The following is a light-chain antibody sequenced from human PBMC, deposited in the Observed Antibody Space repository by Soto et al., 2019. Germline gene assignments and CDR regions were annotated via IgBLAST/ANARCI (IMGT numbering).Light chain of an antibody. CDR3: SSDTTSATYV. CDR2: EVN. J-gene: IGLJ1*01. Sequence: QSALTQPASVSGSPGQSITISCTGTSSDVGGYDYVAWYQLRPDRVPKVMIFEVNKRPSGVSDRFSGSKSGNTASLTISGLQAEDEADYSCSSDTTSATYVFGTGTKLTVL. CDR1: SSDVGGYDY. V-gene: IGLV2-14*03.